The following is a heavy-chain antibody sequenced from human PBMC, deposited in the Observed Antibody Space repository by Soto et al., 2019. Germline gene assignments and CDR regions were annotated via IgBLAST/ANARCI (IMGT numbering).Heavy chain of an antibody. Sequence: RLSSAACRETVCSYAMPWVRQTTGKGLEWVAVISYDGSNKYYADSVKGRFTISRDNSKNTLYLQMNSLRAEDTAVYYCARLVTPPRIAAAGPLFDYWGQGTLVTVSS. J-gene: IGHJ4*02. V-gene: IGHV3-30-3*01. CDR3: ARLVTPPRIAAAGPLFDY. CDR1: RETVCSYA. D-gene: IGHD6-13*01. CDR2: ISYDGSNK.